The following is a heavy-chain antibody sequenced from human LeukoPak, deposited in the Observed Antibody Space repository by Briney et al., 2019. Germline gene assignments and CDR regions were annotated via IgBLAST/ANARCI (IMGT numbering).Heavy chain of an antibody. CDR2: IYYSGST. CDR1: GGSISSGGYS. V-gene: IGHV4-61*08. J-gene: IGHJ4*02. D-gene: IGHD3-10*01. Sequence: SETLSLTCAVSGGSISSGGYSWSWIRQPPGKGLEWIGYIYYSGSTNYNPSLKSRVTISVDTSKNQFSLELSSVTAADTAVYYCARGLEQLLWFGETPAWFDYWGQGTLVTVSS. CDR3: ARGLEQLLWFGETPAWFDY.